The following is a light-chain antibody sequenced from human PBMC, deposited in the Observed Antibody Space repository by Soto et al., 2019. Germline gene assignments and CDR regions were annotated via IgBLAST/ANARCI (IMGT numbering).Light chain of an antibody. CDR3: QQYGSSGT. J-gene: IGKJ1*01. CDR1: QSAGNF. V-gene: IGKV3-20*01. Sequence: IVLAHFPGTFSFSPGEMASLSFGASQSAGNFLAWYQQKPGQAPRLLIYGASNRATGIPDRFSGSGSGTDFTLTISRLEPEDFAVYYCQQYGSSGTFGQGTKVDI. CDR2: GAS.